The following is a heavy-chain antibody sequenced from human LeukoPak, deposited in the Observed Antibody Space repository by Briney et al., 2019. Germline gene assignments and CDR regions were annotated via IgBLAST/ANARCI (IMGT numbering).Heavy chain of an antibody. V-gene: IGHV3-53*05. CDR3: ARGFGKAAANVFGGYTMDV. D-gene: IGHD6-13*01. CDR1: GFTVDSNY. J-gene: IGHJ6*02. CDR2: IYIGGST. Sequence: GVSLRLSCAVSGFTVDSNYMSWVRQAPGKGLEWVSLIYIGGSTYYADSVRGRFTISRDNSKNTLYLQMNSLRPEDTAVYYCARGFGKAAANVFGGYTMDVWGQGTTVTVSS.